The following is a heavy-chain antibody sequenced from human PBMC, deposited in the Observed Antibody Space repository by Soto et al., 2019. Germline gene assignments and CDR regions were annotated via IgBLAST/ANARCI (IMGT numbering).Heavy chain of an antibody. CDR3: ARDLGTMVRGVIALFAPYGMDV. V-gene: IGHV1-69*01. CDR1: GGTFSSYA. D-gene: IGHD3-10*01. CDR2: IIPIFGTA. Sequence: QVQLVQSGAEVKKPGSSVKVFCKASGGTFSSYAISWVRQAPGQGLEWMGGIIPIFGTANYAQKFQGRVTITADESTSTAYMELSSLRSEDTAVYYCARDLGTMVRGVIALFAPYGMDVWGQGTTVTVSS. J-gene: IGHJ6*02.